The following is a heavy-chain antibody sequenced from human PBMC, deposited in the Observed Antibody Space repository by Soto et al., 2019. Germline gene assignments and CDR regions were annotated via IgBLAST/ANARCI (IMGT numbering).Heavy chain of an antibody. CDR3: ARPMDYYYYYMDV. V-gene: IGHV4-39*01. D-gene: IGHD3-10*01. CDR2: IYYSGST. J-gene: IGHJ6*03. CDR1: GGSISSSSYY. Sequence: SETLSLTCTVSGGSISSSSYYWGWIRQPPGKGLEWIGSIYYSGSTYYNPSLKSRVTISVDTSKNQFSLKLSSVTAADTAVYYCARPMDYYYYYMDVWGKGTTVTVSS.